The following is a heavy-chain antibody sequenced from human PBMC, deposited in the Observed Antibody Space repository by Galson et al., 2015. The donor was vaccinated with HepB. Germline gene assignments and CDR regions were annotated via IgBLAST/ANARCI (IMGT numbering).Heavy chain of an antibody. CDR3: ARDGGYCSGTSCYTDAFDI. D-gene: IGHD2-2*02. V-gene: IGHV1-18*04. CDR2: IDGYNGHT. Sequence: SVKVSCKASGYTFTSYAISWLRQAPGQGLEWMAWIDGYNGHTNYAQAFQGRVTMTTDTSTSTAYMELRSLRSDDTAMYYCARDGGYCSGTSCYTDAFDIWGHGALVTVSS. J-gene: IGHJ3*02. CDR1: GYTFTSYA.